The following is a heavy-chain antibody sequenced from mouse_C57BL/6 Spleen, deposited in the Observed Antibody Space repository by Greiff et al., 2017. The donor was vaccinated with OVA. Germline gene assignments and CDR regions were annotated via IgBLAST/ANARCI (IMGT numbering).Heavy chain of an antibody. V-gene: IGHV1-76*01. D-gene: IGHD1-1*01. CDR2: IYPGSGNT. J-gene: IGHJ4*01. CDR1: GYTFTDYY. Sequence: QVQLQQSGAELVRPGASVKLSCKASGYTFTDYYINWVKQRPGQGLEWIARIYPGSGNTYYNEKFKGKATLTADKSSSTAYMQLSSLTSEESAVYFCARGALYGSSYDYYAMDYWGQGTSVTVSS. CDR3: ARGALYGSSYDYYAMDY.